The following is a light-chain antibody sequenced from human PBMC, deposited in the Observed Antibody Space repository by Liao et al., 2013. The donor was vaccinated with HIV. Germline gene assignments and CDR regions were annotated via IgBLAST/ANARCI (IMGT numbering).Light chain of an antibody. J-gene: IGLJ1*01. CDR1: KLGDRY. Sequence: SYELTQPPSVSVSPGQTASITCSGDKLGDRYVSWYQRKPGQSPVLVIYQDTKRPSGIPERFSGSNSGNTATLTISGTQAMDEADYYCQAWDSTTASYVFGTGTKVTVL. CDR2: QDT. V-gene: IGLV3-1*01. CDR3: QAWDSTTASYV.